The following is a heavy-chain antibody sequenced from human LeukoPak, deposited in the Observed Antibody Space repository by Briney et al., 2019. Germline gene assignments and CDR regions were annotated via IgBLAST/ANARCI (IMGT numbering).Heavy chain of an antibody. CDR3: ATIPLKGNEYFQH. CDR2: ITGSGGNT. V-gene: IGHV3-23*01. J-gene: IGHJ1*01. CDR1: GFTFSSYA. Sequence: GRSLRLSCAASGFTFSSYAMHWVRQAPGKGLEWVSVITGSGGNTYYADSVKGRFTISRDNSKNTLYLQMNSLRAEDTAIYYCATIPLKGNEYFQHWGQGTLVTVSS. D-gene: IGHD2-2*02.